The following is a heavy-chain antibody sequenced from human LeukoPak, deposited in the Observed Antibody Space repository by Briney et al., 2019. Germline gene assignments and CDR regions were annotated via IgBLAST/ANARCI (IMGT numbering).Heavy chain of an antibody. V-gene: IGHV1-8*01. CDR3: ARVAYTMVPLKGMDV. D-gene: IGHD3-10*01. CDR1: GYTFTSYD. Sequence: GASVKVSCKASGYTFTSYDINWVRQATGQGLEWMGWMNPNSGNTGYAQKLQGRVTMTTDTSTSTAYMELRSLRSDDTAVYYCARVAYTMVPLKGMDVWGQGTTVTVSS. J-gene: IGHJ6*02. CDR2: MNPNSGNT.